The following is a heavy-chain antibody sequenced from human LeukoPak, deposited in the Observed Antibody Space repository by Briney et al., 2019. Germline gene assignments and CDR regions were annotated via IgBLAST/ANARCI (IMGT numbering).Heavy chain of an antibody. D-gene: IGHD6-13*01. CDR3: ARGYQYSSSWFDY. J-gene: IGHJ4*02. V-gene: IGHV1-8*03. Sequence: ASVKVSCKASGYTFTSYAMHWVRQAPGQRLEWMGWMNPNSGNTGYAQKFQGRVTITRNTFISTAYMELSSLRSEDTAVYYCARGYQYSSSWFDYWGQGTLVTVSS. CDR2: MNPNSGNT. CDR1: GYTFTSYA.